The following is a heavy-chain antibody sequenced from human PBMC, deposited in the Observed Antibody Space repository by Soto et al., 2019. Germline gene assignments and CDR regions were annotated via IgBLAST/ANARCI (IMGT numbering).Heavy chain of an antibody. CDR2: IGTLHDT. CDR1: GFTFSASD. Sequence: EVQLVESGGGLVQPGGSLRLSCAASGFTFSASDMHWVRQATGKGLEWVAAIGTLHDTYYPDSVKGRFTISRENAKNSLYLKMNSLRAEDTAVYYWARQASYWHGGGGWIDPWGQGTLVTVSS. D-gene: IGHD2-8*02. CDR3: ARQASYWHGGGGWIDP. V-gene: IGHV3-13*01. J-gene: IGHJ5*02.